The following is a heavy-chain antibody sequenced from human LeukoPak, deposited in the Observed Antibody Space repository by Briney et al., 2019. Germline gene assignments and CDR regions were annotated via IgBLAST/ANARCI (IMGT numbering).Heavy chain of an antibody. V-gene: IGHV4-31*03. CDR1: GGSISSGGYY. Sequence: SETLSLTCTVSGGSISSGGYYWSWIRQHPGKGLEWIGYIYYSGSTYYNPSLKSRVNISVDTSKNQFYLKLSSVPAAVTAVYSCARDLGLLEDPGAFDIWGQGTMVTVSS. CDR2: IYYSGST. D-gene: IGHD5-24*01. J-gene: IGHJ3*02. CDR3: ARDLGLLEDPGAFDI.